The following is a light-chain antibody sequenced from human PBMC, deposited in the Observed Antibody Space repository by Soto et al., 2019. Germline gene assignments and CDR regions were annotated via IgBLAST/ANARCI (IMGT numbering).Light chain of an antibody. CDR3: QHYNNWPPT. V-gene: IGKV3-15*01. Sequence: EMVMTQSPATLSVSPGERVTLSCRASESVHRNLAWYQQKPGQGPSLLIYYASTRATGVPDRFTGSGSGTEFTLTIRSLQSGDSGVYHCQHYNNWPPTFGPGTIVEIK. J-gene: IGKJ3*01. CDR2: YAS. CDR1: ESVHRN.